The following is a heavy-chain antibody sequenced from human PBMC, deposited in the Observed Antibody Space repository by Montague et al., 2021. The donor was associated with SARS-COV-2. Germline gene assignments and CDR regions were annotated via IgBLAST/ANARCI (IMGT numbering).Heavy chain of an antibody. CDR1: GGSISSGSY. CDR2: SDHSGIT. J-gene: IGHJ4*02. D-gene: IGHD4/OR15-4a*01. CDR3: ARVISAVAGANFYFDY. Sequence: SETLSLTCTVSGGSISSGSYWGWIRQPPGKGLEWIGTSDHSGITYYSPSPKSRVTISLDTSKNQSSLNLDSVTASDTAMYYCARVISAVAGANFYFDYWGQGTLVTVSS. V-gene: IGHV4-38-2*02.